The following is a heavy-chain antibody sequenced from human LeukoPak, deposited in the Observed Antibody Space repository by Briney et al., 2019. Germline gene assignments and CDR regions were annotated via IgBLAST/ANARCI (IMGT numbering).Heavy chain of an antibody. V-gene: IGHV3-7*01. D-gene: IGHD3-10*01. CDR2: IKQDGTEK. Sequence: GGSLRLSCAASGFTFSSFWMSWVRQAPGEGLEWVANIKQDGTEKYYVDSVKGRFTISRDNAQNSLYLQMNSLRAEDTAVYYCARPHFGSFNYWGQGTLVTVSS. J-gene: IGHJ4*02. CDR3: ARPHFGSFNY. CDR1: GFTFSSFW.